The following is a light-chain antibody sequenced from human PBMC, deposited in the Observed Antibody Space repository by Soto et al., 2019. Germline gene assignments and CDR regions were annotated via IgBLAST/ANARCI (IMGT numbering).Light chain of an antibody. Sequence: QSVLTQPPSASGSPGQSVTISCTGTNSDVGLYNFVSWYQHHPGNAPKLIIYEVTKRPSGVPDRFSGSKSGNTASLTVSGIRAEDEADYFCSSSAGRNTVVFGGGTKLTVL. V-gene: IGLV2-8*01. J-gene: IGLJ2*01. CDR1: NSDVGLYNF. CDR3: SSSAGRNTVV. CDR2: EVT.